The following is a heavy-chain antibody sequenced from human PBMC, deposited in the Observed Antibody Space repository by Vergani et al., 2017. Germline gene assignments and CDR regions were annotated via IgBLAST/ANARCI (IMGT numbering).Heavy chain of an antibody. CDR2: IYSGGRT. CDR3: ARVMVRSTGAFDI. D-gene: IGHD3-10*01. J-gene: IGHJ3*02. CDR1: GITVSNNY. Sequence: EVQLVESGGGLVQPGGSLRLSCAASGITVSNNYMSWVRQAPGKGLEWVSVIYSGGRTYYADSVKGRITIYRDNSKNTVHLQLNSLRPEDTAVYFCARVMVRSTGAFDIWGQGTMVTVSS. V-gene: IGHV3-66*02.